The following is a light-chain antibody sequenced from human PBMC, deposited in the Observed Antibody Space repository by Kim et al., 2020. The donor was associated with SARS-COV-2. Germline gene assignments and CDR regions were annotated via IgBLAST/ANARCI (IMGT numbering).Light chain of an antibody. J-gene: IGLJ2*01. CDR1: SSNFGNNY. Sequence: GEKVTVSCSGSSSNFGNNYVSWYQQHPGTAPKLLIYDNNKRPSGIPDRFSGSKSGTSATLGITGLQTGDEADYYCGTWDSSLSAVVFGGGTQLTVL. V-gene: IGLV1-51*01. CDR3: GTWDSSLSAVV. CDR2: DNN.